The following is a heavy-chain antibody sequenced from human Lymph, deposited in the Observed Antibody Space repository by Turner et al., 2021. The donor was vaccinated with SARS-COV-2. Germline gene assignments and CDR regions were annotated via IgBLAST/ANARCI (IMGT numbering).Heavy chain of an antibody. CDR2: IYSGGST. CDR1: GITASSNY. CDR3: ARDLMEVGGMDV. Sequence: EVQLVESGGGLIQPGGSLRLSCAASGITASSNYMSWVRQAPGKGVGWGSVIYSGGSTYYADTVKGRFTIYRDNSKNTLYFQMNSLRAEDAAVYYCARDLMEVGGMDVWGQGTTVTVSS. V-gene: IGHV3-53*01. J-gene: IGHJ6*02. D-gene: IGHD3-3*01.